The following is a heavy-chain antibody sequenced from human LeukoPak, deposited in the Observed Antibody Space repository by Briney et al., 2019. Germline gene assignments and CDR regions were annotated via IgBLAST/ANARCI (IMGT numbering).Heavy chain of an antibody. J-gene: IGHJ5*02. CDR3: ASVFFGLFDP. Sequence: SETLSLTCAVYGGSFSGYYWSWIRQPPGEGLEWIGSIYYSGSTYYNPSLKSRVTISVDTSKNQFSLKLSSVTAADTAVYYCASVFFGLFDPWGQGTLVTVSS. V-gene: IGHV4-34*01. CDR1: GGSFSGYY. CDR2: IYYSGST. D-gene: IGHD3-3*01.